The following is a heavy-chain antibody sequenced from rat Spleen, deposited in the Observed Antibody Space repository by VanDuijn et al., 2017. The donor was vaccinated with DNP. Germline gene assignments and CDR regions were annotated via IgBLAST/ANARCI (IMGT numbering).Heavy chain of an antibody. V-gene: IGHV5-7*01. Sequence: EVQLVESGGGLVQPGRSLKLSCEASGFTFSDYSMAWVRQAPKKGLEWVAYIRYDGGSTYYGDSVKGRFTISRDNAKSTLYLQMDSLRSEDTATYYCATFEGRDAWGRGTSVTVSS. CDR2: IRYDGGST. D-gene: IGHD1-11*01. CDR1: GFTFSDYS. CDR3: ATFEGRDA. J-gene: IGHJ4*01.